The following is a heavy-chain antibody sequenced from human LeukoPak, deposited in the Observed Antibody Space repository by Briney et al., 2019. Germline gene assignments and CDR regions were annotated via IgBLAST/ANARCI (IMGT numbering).Heavy chain of an antibody. Sequence: SETLSLTCSVSGGSITNYYWSWIRQSPGKGLEWIGSIYNTGRTNYNPSLQSRVTMSIDTSKNQFSLKLSSVTAADTAVYYCARQGELAIDYWGQGTLVTVSS. J-gene: IGHJ4*02. CDR2: IYNTGRT. D-gene: IGHD1-26*01. V-gene: IGHV4-59*08. CDR3: ARQGELAIDY. CDR1: GGSITNYY.